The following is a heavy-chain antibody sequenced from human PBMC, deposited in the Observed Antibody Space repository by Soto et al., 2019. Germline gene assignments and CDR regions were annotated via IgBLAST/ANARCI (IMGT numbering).Heavy chain of an antibody. CDR2: ISGSGGST. Sequence: PGGSLRLSCAASGFTFSSYAMSWVRQAPGKGLEWVSAISGSGGSTYYADSVKGRFAISRDNSKNTLYLQMNSLRAEDTAVYYCARDGDIVVVPAASRPYYYFMDVWSKGTTVTVSS. CDR1: GFTFSSYA. CDR3: ARDGDIVVVPAASRPYYYFMDV. J-gene: IGHJ6*03. V-gene: IGHV3-23*01. D-gene: IGHD2-2*01.